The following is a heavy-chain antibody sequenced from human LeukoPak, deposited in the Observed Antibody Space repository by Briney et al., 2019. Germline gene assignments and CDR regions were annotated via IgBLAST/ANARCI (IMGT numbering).Heavy chain of an antibody. V-gene: IGHV1-69*13. J-gene: IGHJ4*02. Sequence: SVKVSCKASGGTFSSYAISWVRQAPGQGLEWMGGIIPIFGTANYAQKFQGRVTITADESTSTAYMELSSLRSEDTAVYYCARGDVDTAMVGVGGYFDYWGQGTLVTVSS. CDR2: IIPIFGTA. CDR1: GGTFSSYA. D-gene: IGHD5-18*01. CDR3: ARGDVDTAMVGVGGYFDY.